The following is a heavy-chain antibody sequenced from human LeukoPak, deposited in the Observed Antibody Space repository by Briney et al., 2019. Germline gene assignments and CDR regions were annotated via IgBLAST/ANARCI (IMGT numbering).Heavy chain of an antibody. CDR2: SSAYNGNT. D-gene: IGHD3-10*01. CDR1: GYSFTIYG. CDR3: ARGGPSYGSGSDAFDI. V-gene: IGHV1-18*01. J-gene: IGHJ3*02. Sequence: ASVKVSCKASGYSFTIYGFSWLRQPPGQGLDGMGWSSAYNGNTNYAQKLQGRVPITTDKSTSTAYMELRSLRSDDTGVYYCARGGPSYGSGSDAFDIWGQGTMVTVSS.